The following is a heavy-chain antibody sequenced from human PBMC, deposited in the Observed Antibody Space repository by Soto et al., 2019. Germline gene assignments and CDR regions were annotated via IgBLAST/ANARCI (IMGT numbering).Heavy chain of an antibody. CDR2: INHSGGT. V-gene: IGHV4-34*01. J-gene: IGHJ4*02. CDR3: ARTYSSSWSPFDY. Sequence: QVQLQQWGAGLLKPSETLSLTCAVYGGSFSGYYWSWIRQPPGKGLEWIGEINHSGGTNYNPSLKSRVTISVDTSTNQFSLKLSSVTAADTAVYYCARTYSSSWSPFDYWGQGTLVTVSS. CDR1: GGSFSGYY. D-gene: IGHD6-13*01.